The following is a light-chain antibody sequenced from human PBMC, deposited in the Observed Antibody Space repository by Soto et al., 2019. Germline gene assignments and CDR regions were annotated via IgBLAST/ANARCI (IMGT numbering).Light chain of an antibody. J-gene: IGKJ4*01. CDR1: QSVSSY. V-gene: IGKV3-11*01. CDR3: QQRSNWELT. Sequence: EIVLTQSPATLSLSPGERATLSCRASQSVSSYLAWYQQKPGQAPRLLIYDASNRATGIPARFSGSGSGTDFTLTISSLEPEDVVVYYCQQRSNWELTFGGGTRVEIK. CDR2: DAS.